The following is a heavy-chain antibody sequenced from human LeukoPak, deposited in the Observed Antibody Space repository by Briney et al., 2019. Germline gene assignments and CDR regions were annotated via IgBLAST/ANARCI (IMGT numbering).Heavy chain of an antibody. CDR2: IYYSGST. CDR1: GGSISSGGYY. V-gene: IGHV4-31*03. D-gene: IGHD6-19*01. CDR3: AGTGYSSGWRDY. J-gene: IGHJ4*02. Sequence: SETLSLTCTVSGGSISSGGYYWSWIRQHPGKGLVWIGYIYYSGSTYYNPSLKSRVTISVDTSKNQFSLKLSSVTAADTAVYYCAGTGYSSGWRDYWGQGTLVTVSS.